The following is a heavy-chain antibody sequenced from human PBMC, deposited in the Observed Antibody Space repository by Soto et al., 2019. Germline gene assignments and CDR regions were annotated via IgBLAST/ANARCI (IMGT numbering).Heavy chain of an antibody. CDR1: GGSVSTGGYY. D-gene: IGHD4-17*01. V-gene: IGHV4-31*03. Sequence: QVQLQESGPGLVKPSQTLSLTCNVSGGSVSTGGYYWSWIRQHPGQGLEWIGYIYYTGITYYNPSLQSRVTISLGTSKNQFSLTLTSVAAADTAIYYCASEPTVPSGFDSWGQGTLVTVSS. CDR3: ASEPTVPSGFDS. J-gene: IGHJ4*02. CDR2: IYYTGIT.